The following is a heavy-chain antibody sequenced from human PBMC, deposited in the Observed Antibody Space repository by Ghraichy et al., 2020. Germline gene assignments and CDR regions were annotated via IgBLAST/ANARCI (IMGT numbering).Heavy chain of an antibody. CDR3: ARDGSSSRPGRRYYYYYMDV. J-gene: IGHJ6*03. D-gene: IGHD6-13*01. V-gene: IGHV3-11*05. Sequence: GESLNISCAASGFTFSDYYMSWIRQAPGKGLEWVSYISSSSSYTNYADSVKGRFTISRDNAKNSLYLQMNSLRAEDTAVYYCARDGSSSRPGRRYYYYYMDVWGKGTTVTVSS. CDR2: ISSSSSYT. CDR1: GFTFSDYY.